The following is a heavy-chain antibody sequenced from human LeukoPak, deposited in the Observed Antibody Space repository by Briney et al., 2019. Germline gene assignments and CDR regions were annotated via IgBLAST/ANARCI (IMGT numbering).Heavy chain of an antibody. CDR2: IFYSGGT. J-gene: IGHJ6*02. CDR1: GDSINNYY. CDR3: ARGGYGDYKLHYYHYVMDV. V-gene: IGHV4-59*01. Sequence: SETLSLTCTVSGDSINNYYWSWIRQPPGKGLEWIGYIFYSGGTKYNPSLKSRVAISIAMSKNQFSLNLNSVTAADTAVYYCARGGYGDYKLHYYHYVMDVWGQGTTVTVSS. D-gene: IGHD4-17*01.